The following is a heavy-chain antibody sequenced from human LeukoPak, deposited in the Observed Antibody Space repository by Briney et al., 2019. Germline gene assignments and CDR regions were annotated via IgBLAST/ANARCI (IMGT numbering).Heavy chain of an antibody. CDR1: GFTLSSNY. D-gene: IGHD2-15*01. CDR2: IYSGCST. J-gene: IGHJ6*02. CDR3: ARELGYCSGASCYFKYYGMDV. Sequence: GGSLRLSCTVSGFTLSSNYMLWLPQAPGKGLEWVSVIYSGCSTYYADSVKGRFTISRDNSKNTLYLQMNSPRAEDTAVYYCARELGYCSGASCYFKYYGMDVWGQGTTVTVFS. V-gene: IGHV3-53*01.